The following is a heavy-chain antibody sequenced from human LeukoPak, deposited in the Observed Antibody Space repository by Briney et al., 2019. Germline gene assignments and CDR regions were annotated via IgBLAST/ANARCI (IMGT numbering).Heavy chain of an antibody. V-gene: IGHV4-4*07. D-gene: IGHD3-22*01. CDR1: GGSISSYY. CDR3: ARDRDYYDSSGYWTPLDY. J-gene: IGHJ4*02. Sequence: SETLSLTCTVSGGSISSYYWSWIRRPAGKGLEWIGRLDTSGSSNYNPSLKSRVTMSGDTSKNQLSLKLRSVTAADTAVYYCARDRDYYDSSGYWTPLDYWGQGTLVTVSS. CDR2: LDTSGSS.